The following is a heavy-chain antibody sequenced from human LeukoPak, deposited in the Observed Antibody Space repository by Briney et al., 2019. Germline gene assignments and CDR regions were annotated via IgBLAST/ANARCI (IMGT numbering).Heavy chain of an antibody. V-gene: IGHV3-64D*09. CDR3: VKAILFGSVSYYAD. CDR2: ASSDGGST. Sequence: GGSLRLSCSASGFTFSNFPMHWVRQPPGKGLEYVSAASSDGGSTYYADSVRGRFTISRDNSKNTLSLQMGSLRPEDTAMYYCVKAILFGSVSYYADWGQGSLVTVSS. CDR1: GFTFSNFP. D-gene: IGHD3-22*01. J-gene: IGHJ4*02.